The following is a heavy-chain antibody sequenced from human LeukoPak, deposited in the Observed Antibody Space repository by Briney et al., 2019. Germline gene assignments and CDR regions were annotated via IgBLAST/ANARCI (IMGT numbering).Heavy chain of an antibody. CDR1: GGSISSYY. CDR2: IYYSGST. V-gene: IGHV4-59*01. D-gene: IGHD2-2*01. Sequence: PSETLSLTCTVSGGSISSYYWSWIRQPPGKGLEWIGYIYYSGSTNYNPSLKSRVTISVDTSKNQFSLKLSSVTAADTAVYYCARLGYCSSTSCLIFDYWGQGTLVTVSS. J-gene: IGHJ4*02. CDR3: ARLGYCSSTSCLIFDY.